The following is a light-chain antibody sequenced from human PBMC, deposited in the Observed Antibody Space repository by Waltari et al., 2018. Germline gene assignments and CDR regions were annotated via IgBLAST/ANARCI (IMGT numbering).Light chain of an antibody. J-gene: IGKJ2*01. Sequence: IVMTQSPATLSVSPGEGVTLSCRASQSVSDNLAWYQQRPGQAPRLLIYDGSSRAAGIPARFSGSGSGTEFTLTIRSLQSEDFAVYYCQRYNSWPPLYTFGQGTRLEIK. CDR2: DGS. CDR1: QSVSDN. CDR3: QRYNSWPPLYT. V-gene: IGKV3-15*01.